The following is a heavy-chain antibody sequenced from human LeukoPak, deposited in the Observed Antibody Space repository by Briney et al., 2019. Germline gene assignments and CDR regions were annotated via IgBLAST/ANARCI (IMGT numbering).Heavy chain of an antibody. J-gene: IGHJ5*02. V-gene: IGHV1-2*04. CDR1: GYTFTGYY. CDR2: INPNGGGT. D-gene: IGHD3-10*01. Sequence: ASVNVSCKASGYTFTGYYMHWVRQAPGQGLEWMGWINPNGGGTNYAQKFQGWVTMTRDTSISTAYMELSRLRSDDTAVYYCAREGVREVPYNWFDPWGQGTLVTVSS. CDR3: AREGVREVPYNWFDP.